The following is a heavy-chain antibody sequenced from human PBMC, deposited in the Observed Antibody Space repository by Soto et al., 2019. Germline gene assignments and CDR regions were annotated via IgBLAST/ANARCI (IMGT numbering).Heavy chain of an antibody. CDR1: GGSVSSSSYY. CDR2: IYYSGST. V-gene: IGHV4-39*01. CDR3: ASPYVWGSYRFDC. J-gene: IGHJ5*01. D-gene: IGHD3-16*02. Sequence: SETLSLTCTFSGGSVSSSSYYWGWIRKPPGKGLEWIGNIYYSGSTSYNRSLESRVTISVDTSKNQFSLKLRSVTAADTAIYYCASPYVWGSYRFDCWGQGTLVTVSS.